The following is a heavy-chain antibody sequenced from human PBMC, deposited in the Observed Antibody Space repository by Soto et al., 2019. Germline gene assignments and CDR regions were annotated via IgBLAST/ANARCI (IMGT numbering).Heavy chain of an antibody. D-gene: IGHD2-2*02. CDR2: ISYDGSNK. Sequence: PGGSLRLSCAASGFTFSSYAMHWVRQAPGKGLEWVAVISYDGSNKYYADSVKGRFTISRDNSKNTLYLQMNSLRAEDTAVYYCARDHGVVVPAAIWGATVTSPEYYFDYWGQGT. CDR1: GFTFSSYA. J-gene: IGHJ4*02. CDR3: ARDHGVVVPAAIWGATVTSPEYYFDY. V-gene: IGHV3-30-3*01.